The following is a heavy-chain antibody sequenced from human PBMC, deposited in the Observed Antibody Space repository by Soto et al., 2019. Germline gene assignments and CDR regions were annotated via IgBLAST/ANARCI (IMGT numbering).Heavy chain of an antibody. CDR2: IYYSGNT. J-gene: IGHJ4*02. V-gene: IGHV4-39*01. Sequence: SETLSLTCTVSGGSVSSSFYYWGWIRQPPGKGLEWTGSIYYSGNTYYNPSLTSRVTMSVDTSKNQFSLKLSSVTAADTAVYYCARHAGRWLQSHFDSWGRGTLVTVSS. CDR1: GGSVSSSFYY. CDR3: ARHAGRWLQSHFDS. D-gene: IGHD5-12*01.